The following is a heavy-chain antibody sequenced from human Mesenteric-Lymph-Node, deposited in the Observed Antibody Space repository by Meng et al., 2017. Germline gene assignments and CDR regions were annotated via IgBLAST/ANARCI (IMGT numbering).Heavy chain of an antibody. CDR1: GFTFSSYG. V-gene: IGHV3-33*01. Sequence: GGSLRLSCAASGFTFSSYGMHWVRQAPGKGLEWVAVIWYDGSNKYYADSVKGRFTISRDNSKNTLYLQMNSLRAEDTAVYYCAGARGDWYNAAGDYWGQGTLVTVSS. CDR2: IWYDGSNK. J-gene: IGHJ4*02. CDR3: AGARGDWYNAAGDY. D-gene: IGHD1/OR15-1a*01.